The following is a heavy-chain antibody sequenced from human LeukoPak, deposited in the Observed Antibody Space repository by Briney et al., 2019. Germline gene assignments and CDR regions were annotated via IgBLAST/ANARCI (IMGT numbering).Heavy chain of an antibody. CDR3: ARRGAVAGTGDH. D-gene: IGHD6-19*01. J-gene: IGHJ4*02. Sequence: GGSLRLSCAASGFTFSTYAMSWVRQAPGKGLEWVSGISGSGDNTYYADSVKGRFTISRDNSKNTLYLQINNLRVDDTAIYYCARRGAVAGTGDHWGQGTLVTVSS. CDR2: ISGSGDNT. V-gene: IGHV3-23*01. CDR1: GFTFSTYA.